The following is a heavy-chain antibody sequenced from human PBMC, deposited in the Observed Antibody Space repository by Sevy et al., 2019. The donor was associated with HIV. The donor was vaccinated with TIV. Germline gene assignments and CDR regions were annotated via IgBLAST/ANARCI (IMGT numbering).Heavy chain of an antibody. CDR1: GVTWGDYD. J-gene: IGHJ6*02. D-gene: IGHD1-26*01. V-gene: IGHV3-49*04. CDR3: TGVGGATDWGMDV. CDR2: IRSKVYGGTT. Sequence: GGSLRLSCRISGVTWGDYDMSWVRQAPGKGLEWLGFIRSKVYGGTTEYAASVKGRFFISRDESKSIAYLQMNSLKKEDTLAYYCTGVGGATDWGMDVWGQGTTVTVSS.